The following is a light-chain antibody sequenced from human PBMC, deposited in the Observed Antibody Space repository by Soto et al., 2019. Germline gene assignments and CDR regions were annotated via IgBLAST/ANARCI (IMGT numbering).Light chain of an antibody. CDR1: SSDVGGYNY. J-gene: IGLJ2*01. CDR2: DVS. CDR3: CSYAGSYIYVV. V-gene: IGLV2-11*01. Sequence: QSVLTQPRSVSGSPGQSVTISCTGTSSDVGGYNYVSWYQQHPGKAPKLMIYDVSKRPSGVPDRFSGSKSGNTASLTISGLQAEDEAYYYCCSYAGSYIYVVFGGGTKLTVL.